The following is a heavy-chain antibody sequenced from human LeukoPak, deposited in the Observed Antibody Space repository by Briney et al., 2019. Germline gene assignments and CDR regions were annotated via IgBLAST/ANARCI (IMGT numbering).Heavy chain of an antibody. CDR2: IYSGGST. CDR3: VRDGSSSFREDY. CDR1: GFTFSSNY. V-gene: IGHV3-66*02. J-gene: IGHJ4*02. D-gene: IGHD6-6*01. Sequence: GGSLRLSCAASGFTFSSNYMSWVRQAPGKGLEWVAVIYSGGSTYYADSVKGRFTISTDNSKNTLYLQKNSLRAEDTAVYYCVRDGSSSFREDYWGQGTLVTVSS.